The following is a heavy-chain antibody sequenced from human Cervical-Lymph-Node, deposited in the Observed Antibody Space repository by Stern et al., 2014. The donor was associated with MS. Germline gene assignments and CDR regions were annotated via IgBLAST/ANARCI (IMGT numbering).Heavy chain of an antibody. V-gene: IGHV6-1*01. CDR1: GDSVSTNTAA. Sequence: QVQLQQSGPGLVKPSQTLSLTCAISGDSVSTNTAAWNWIRQSPLRGLEWLGRTNYRRGRPNSRSKWYYEYPVTVKGRISINPDTSKNQFSLQLNSVTPEDTAVYYCAREPLSYAMDVWGQGTTVTVSS. CDR3: AREPLSYAMDV. D-gene: IGHD2/OR15-2a*01. CDR2: TNYRRGRPNSRSKWYY. J-gene: IGHJ6*02.